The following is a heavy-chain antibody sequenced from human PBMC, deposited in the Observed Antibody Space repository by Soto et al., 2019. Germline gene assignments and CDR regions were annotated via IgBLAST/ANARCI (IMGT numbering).Heavy chain of an antibody. CDR2: ISYDGSNK. CDR1: GFTFSSYG. V-gene: IGHV3-30*18. J-gene: IGHJ4*02. D-gene: IGHD3-10*01. Sequence: GGSLRLSCAASGFTFSSYGMHWVRQAPGKGLEWVAVISYDGSNKYYADSVKGRFTISRDNSKNTLYLQMNSLRAEDTAVYYCAKDNYGRITMVRGPPDYWGQGTLVTVSS. CDR3: AKDNYGRITMVRGPPDY.